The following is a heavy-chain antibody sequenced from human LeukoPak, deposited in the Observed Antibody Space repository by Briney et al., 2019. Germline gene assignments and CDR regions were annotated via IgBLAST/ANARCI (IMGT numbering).Heavy chain of an antibody. V-gene: IGHV4-30-2*01. CDR1: GGSISSGGHS. CDR3: ARVRAYCGGDCLDVFDI. D-gene: IGHD2-21*02. J-gene: IGHJ3*02. Sequence: SQTLSLTCAVSGGSISSGGHSWSWIRQPPGKGLEWIGYIYHSGSTYYNPSLKSRVTISVDRSKNQFSLKLSSVTAADTAVYYCARVRAYCGGDCLDVFDIWGQGTMVTVSS. CDR2: IYHSGST.